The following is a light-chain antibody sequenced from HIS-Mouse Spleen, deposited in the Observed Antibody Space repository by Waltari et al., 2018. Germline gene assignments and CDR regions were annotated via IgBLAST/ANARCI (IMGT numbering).Light chain of an antibody. Sequence: QSALTQLASVSGSPGQSITISCTGTSSDVGSYNLVSWYHQHPGKAPKLMIYEGSKRPSGVSNRFSGSKSGNTASLTISGLQAEDEADYYCCSYAGSSTWVFGGGTKLTVL. CDR2: EGS. CDR1: SSDVGSYNL. CDR3: CSYAGSSTWV. V-gene: IGLV2-23*01. J-gene: IGLJ3*02.